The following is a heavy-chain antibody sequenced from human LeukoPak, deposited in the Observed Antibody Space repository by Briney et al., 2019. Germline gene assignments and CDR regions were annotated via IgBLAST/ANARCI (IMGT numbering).Heavy chain of an antibody. CDR1: GGSISSSSYY. D-gene: IGHD3-10*01. CDR2: IYYSGST. J-gene: IGHJ4*02. CDR3: AAITMVRGQVSY. V-gene: IGHV4-39*01. Sequence: PSATLSLTCTVSGGSISSSSYYWGWIRQPPGKGLEWIGSIYYSGSTYYNPSLKSRVTISVDTSKNQFSLKLSSVTAADTAVYYCAAITMVRGQVSYRGQGTLVTVSS.